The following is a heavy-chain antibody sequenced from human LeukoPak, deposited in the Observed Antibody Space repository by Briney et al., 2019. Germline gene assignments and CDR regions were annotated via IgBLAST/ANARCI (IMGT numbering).Heavy chain of an antibody. J-gene: IGHJ4*02. Sequence: SETLSLTCTVSGGSISSYYWSWIRQPPGKGLEWIGYIYYSGSTNYNPSLKSRVTKSVDTSKNQFSLKLSSVTAADTAVYYCAREGKGDYVGYFDYWGQGTLVTVPS. CDR3: AREGKGDYVGYFDY. CDR1: GGSISSYY. CDR2: IYYSGST. D-gene: IGHD4-23*01. V-gene: IGHV4-59*01.